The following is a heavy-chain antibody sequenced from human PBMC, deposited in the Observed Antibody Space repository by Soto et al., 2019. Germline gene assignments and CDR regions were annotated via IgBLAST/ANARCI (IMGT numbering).Heavy chain of an antibody. V-gene: IGHV1-46*01. CDR2: INPYGGGA. Sequence: ASVKVSCKASGYTFTSTWMHWVRQAPGQGLEWMGIINPYGGGATYAEKFQGRVTMTRDTSTSTAYMELSRLRSDDTAVYYCARDFFNGMDVWGQGTTVTVSS. CDR1: GYTFTSTW. J-gene: IGHJ6*02. CDR3: ARDFFNGMDV.